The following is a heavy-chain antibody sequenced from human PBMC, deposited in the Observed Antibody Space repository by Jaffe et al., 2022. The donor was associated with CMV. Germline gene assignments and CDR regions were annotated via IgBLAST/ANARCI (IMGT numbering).Heavy chain of an antibody. CDR3: AKGISSGWYNPFGY. J-gene: IGHJ4*02. CDR2: IYWDDDK. V-gene: IGHV2-5*02. Sequence: QITLKESGPTLVKPTQTLTLTCTFSGFSLSTSGVGVGWIRQPPGKALEWLALIYWDDDKRYSPSLKSRLTITKDTSKNQVVLTMTNMDPVDTATYYCAKGISSGWYNPFGYWGQGTLVTVSS. CDR1: GFSLSTSGVG. D-gene: IGHD6-19*01.